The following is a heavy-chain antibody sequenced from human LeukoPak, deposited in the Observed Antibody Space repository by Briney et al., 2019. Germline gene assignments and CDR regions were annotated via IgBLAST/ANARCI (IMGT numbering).Heavy chain of an antibody. D-gene: IGHD3-22*01. CDR2: IYYSGST. J-gene: IGHJ4*02. CDR1: GGSISSHY. V-gene: IGHV4-59*11. Sequence: SETLSLTCTVSGGSISSHYWSWIRQPPGKGLEWIGYIYYSGSTNYNPSLKSRVTISLDTSKNQFSLKLSSVTAADTAVYYCARVRWLLPNDWGQGTLVTVSS. CDR3: ARVRWLLPND.